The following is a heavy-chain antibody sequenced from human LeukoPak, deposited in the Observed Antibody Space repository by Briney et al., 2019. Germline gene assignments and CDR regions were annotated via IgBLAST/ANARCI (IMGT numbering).Heavy chain of an antibody. Sequence: SVKVSCKASGGTFSSYTISWVRQAPGQGLEWMGRIIPILGIANYAQKFQGRVTITADKSTSTAYMELSSLRSDDTAVYYCARGRGSGWFGAFDIWGQGTMVTVSS. J-gene: IGHJ3*02. CDR1: GGTFSSYT. D-gene: IGHD6-19*01. CDR2: IIPILGIA. CDR3: ARGRGSGWFGAFDI. V-gene: IGHV1-69*02.